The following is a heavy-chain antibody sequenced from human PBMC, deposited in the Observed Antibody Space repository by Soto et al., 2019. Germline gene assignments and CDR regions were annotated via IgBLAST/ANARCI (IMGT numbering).Heavy chain of an antibody. CDR3: VRDGTKTLRDWFDP. V-gene: IGHV4-4*07. J-gene: IGHJ5*02. D-gene: IGHD1-1*01. Sequence: SKTLSLTCTVSGASISGFYWSWIRKSAGKGLEWIGLIYATGTTDYNPSLKIRVMMSVYTSKKQFSLKLRSVTAADTAVYYCVRDGTKTLRDWFDPWGQGISVTGSS. CDR1: GASISGFY. CDR2: IYATGTT.